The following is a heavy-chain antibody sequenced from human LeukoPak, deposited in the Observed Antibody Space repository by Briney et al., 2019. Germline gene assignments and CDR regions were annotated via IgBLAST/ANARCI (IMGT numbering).Heavy chain of an antibody. CDR3: ARDALKNTRWYSSWFDP. CDR2: INAGNGNT. J-gene: IGHJ5*02. CDR1: GGTFSSYA. V-gene: IGHV1-3*01. Sequence: ASVKVSCKASGGTFSSYAISWVRQAPGQRLEWMGWINAGNGNTKYPQKFQGRVTITRDTSASTAYMELSSLRSEDTAVYYCARDALKNTRWYSSWFDPWGQGTLVTVSS. D-gene: IGHD6-13*01.